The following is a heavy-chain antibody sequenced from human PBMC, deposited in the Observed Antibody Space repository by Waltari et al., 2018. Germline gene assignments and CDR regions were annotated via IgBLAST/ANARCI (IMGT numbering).Heavy chain of an antibody. V-gene: IGHV4-59*01. J-gene: IGHJ2*01. CDR2: IYYSGST. CDR1: GGSISSYY. CDR3: ARGVRQWLVPGILYCDL. Sequence: QVQLQESGPGLVKPSETLSLTCTVSGGSISSYYWSWIRQPPGKGLEWIGYIYYSGSTNYTPALKSRVTISVDTSKNQFSRKLSSLTAADTAVYYCARGVRQWLVPGILYCDLWGRGTLVTVSS. D-gene: IGHD6-19*01.